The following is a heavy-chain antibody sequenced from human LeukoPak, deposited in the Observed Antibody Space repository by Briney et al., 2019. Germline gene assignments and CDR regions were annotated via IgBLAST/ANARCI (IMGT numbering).Heavy chain of an antibody. CDR3: ARGQGSAYGEGNWFDP. Sequence: PGGSLRLSCAASGFTFSSYGMHWVRQAPGKGLEWVAVISYDGSNRYYADSVKGRFTISRDTSKNTLYLQMNSLRAEDTAVYYCARGQGSAYGEGNWFDPWGQGTLVTVSS. CDR2: ISYDGSNR. D-gene: IGHD4-17*01. V-gene: IGHV3-30*03. J-gene: IGHJ5*02. CDR1: GFTFSSYG.